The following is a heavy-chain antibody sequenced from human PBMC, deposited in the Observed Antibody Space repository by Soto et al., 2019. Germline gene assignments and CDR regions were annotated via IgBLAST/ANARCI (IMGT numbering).Heavy chain of an antibody. CDR3: AGGWPRADY. CDR1: GGSISSGGYS. Sequence: QLQLQESGSGLVKPSQTLSLTCAVSGGSISSGGYSWSWIRQPPGKCLEWIGYIYQSGSTNYNPSLKSRVTISVDRSKNQFSLKLSSVDAADKAVHYFAGGWPRADYWGQGNRVTFS. CDR2: IYQSGST. J-gene: IGHJ4*02. V-gene: IGHV4-30-2*01. D-gene: IGHD3-16*01.